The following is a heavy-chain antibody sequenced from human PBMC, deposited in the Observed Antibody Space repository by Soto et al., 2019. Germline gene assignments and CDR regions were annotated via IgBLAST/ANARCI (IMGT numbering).Heavy chain of an antibody. CDR3: ARGRGGTYDDFDI. Sequence: QVQLQESGPRLVKPSETLSLTCTVSGGSITSYFWCWIRQPPGAGLEWIGYIFYSGTTNYSPSLKSRVTMSLGTAKNQLSLDLTAVTAADTAVYYCARGRGGTYDDFDIWGQGTMVPVSS. V-gene: IGHV4-59*01. J-gene: IGHJ3*02. CDR1: GGSITSYF. D-gene: IGHD1-26*01. CDR2: IFYSGTT.